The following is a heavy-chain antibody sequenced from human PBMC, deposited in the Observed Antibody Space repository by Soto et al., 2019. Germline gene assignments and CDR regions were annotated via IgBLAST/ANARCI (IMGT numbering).Heavy chain of an antibody. CDR2: ISYDGSNK. D-gene: IGHD6-25*01. CDR3: AKDRLQQGMDV. V-gene: IGHV3-30*18. CDR1: GFTFSSYG. J-gene: IGHJ6*02. Sequence: PGGSLRLSCAASGFTFSSYGMHWVRQAPGKGLEWVAVISYDGSNKYYADSVKGRFTISRDNSKNTLYLQMNSLRAEDTAVYYCAKDRLQQGMDVWGQGTTVTVSS.